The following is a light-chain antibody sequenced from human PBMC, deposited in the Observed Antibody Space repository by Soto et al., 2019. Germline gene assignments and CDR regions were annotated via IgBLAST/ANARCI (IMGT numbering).Light chain of an antibody. CDR2: KAS. J-gene: IGKJ1*01. Sequence: DIQMTQSPSTLSASVGDRVTISCRASDNINTWVAWYQQKPGKAPNLLIYKASTLETGVPSRFTGSGSGTEFTLTISSLQPEDVATYYCQHTRTTPRTFGQGTKVEIK. CDR3: QHTRTTPRT. CDR1: DNINTW. V-gene: IGKV1-5*03.